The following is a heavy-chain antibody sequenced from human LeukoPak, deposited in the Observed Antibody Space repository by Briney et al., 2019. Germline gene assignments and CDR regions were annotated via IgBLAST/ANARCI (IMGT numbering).Heavy chain of an antibody. CDR3: ARESYGALVGMDV. CDR1: GFTFSSYW. V-gene: IGHV3-7*01. J-gene: IGHJ6*03. D-gene: IGHD4/OR15-4a*01. Sequence: GGSLRLSCAASGFTFSSYWMSWVRQAPGEGLEWVANIKQDGSEKYYVDSVKGRFTISRDNAKNSLYLQMNSLRAEDTAVYYCARESYGALVGMDVWGKGTTVTVSS. CDR2: IKQDGSEK.